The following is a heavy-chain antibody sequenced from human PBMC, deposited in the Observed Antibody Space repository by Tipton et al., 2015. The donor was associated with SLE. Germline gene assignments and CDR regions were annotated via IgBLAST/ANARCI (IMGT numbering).Heavy chain of an antibody. CDR2: IYPRDSDT. CDR1: GYSFTSYW. Sequence: QLVQSGAEVKKAGESLKISCKGSGYSFTSYWIGWVRQMPGKGLEWVGIIYPRDSDTRYSPSFQGQVTISADNSITTAYLQWDNLKASDTAMYYCARLATVTSDFDFWGQGTLVTVSS. J-gene: IGHJ4*02. CDR3: ARLATVTSDFDF. V-gene: IGHV5-51*03. D-gene: IGHD4-17*01.